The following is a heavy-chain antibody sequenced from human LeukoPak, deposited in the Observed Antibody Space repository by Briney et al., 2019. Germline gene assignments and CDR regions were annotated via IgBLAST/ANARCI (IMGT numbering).Heavy chain of an antibody. Sequence: HPGGSPRLSCAASGFTVSSNYMSWVRQAPGKGLEWVSAIYSGGSTYYADSVKGRFTISRDDSKNTLYLQMNSLRAEDTAVYYCARVGADYYDSSAFDYWGQGTLVTVSS. V-gene: IGHV3-53*01. J-gene: IGHJ4*02. D-gene: IGHD3-22*01. CDR2: IYSGGST. CDR3: ARVGADYYDSSAFDY. CDR1: GFTVSSNY.